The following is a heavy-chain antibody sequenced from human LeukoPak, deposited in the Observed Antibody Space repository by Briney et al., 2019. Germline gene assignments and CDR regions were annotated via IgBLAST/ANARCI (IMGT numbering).Heavy chain of an antibody. CDR2: IYYSGST. Sequence: PSETLSLTCTVSGGSISSGDYYWSWIRQPPGKGLEWIGYIYYSGSTYYNPSLKSRVTISVDTSKNQFSLKLSSVTAADTAVYYCARHQRAARRYYGMDVWGQGTTVTVSS. V-gene: IGHV4-30-4*01. J-gene: IGHJ6*02. CDR3: ARHQRAARRYYGMDV. CDR1: GGSISSGDYY. D-gene: IGHD6-6*01.